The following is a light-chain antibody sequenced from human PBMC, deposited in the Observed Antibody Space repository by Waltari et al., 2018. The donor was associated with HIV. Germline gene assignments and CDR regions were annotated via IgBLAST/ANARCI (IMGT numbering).Light chain of an antibody. V-gene: IGLV2-18*02. CDR1: NSDIGGYDR. J-gene: IGLJ2*01. CDR2: EVT. CDR3: SSYSATNTVV. Sequence: QSALTQPPSVSGSPGQSVTISCAGTNSDIGGYDRVSWYQQPPGTAPKLLIYEVTNRPAGVPGRFSASKSCTTASLTISGLQAGDEGDYYCSSYSATNTVVFGGGTKLTVL.